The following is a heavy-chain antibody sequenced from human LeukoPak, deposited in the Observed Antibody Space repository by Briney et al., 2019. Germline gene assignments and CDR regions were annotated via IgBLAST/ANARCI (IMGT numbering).Heavy chain of an antibody. CDR1: GFTFSSYA. V-gene: IGHV3-23*01. Sequence: GGSLRLSCAASGFTFSSYAMSWVRQAPGKGLEWVSGISWNSGSIGYADSVKGRFTISRDNSKNTLYLQMNSLRAGDTAVYYCAKDPIFSGSYGVFDYWGLGTLVTVSS. J-gene: IGHJ4*02. CDR2: ISWNSGSI. D-gene: IGHD1-26*01. CDR3: AKDPIFSGSYGVFDY.